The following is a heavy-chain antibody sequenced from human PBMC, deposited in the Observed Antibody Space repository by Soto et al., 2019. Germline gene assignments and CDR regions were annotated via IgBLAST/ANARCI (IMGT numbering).Heavy chain of an antibody. CDR1: GGSIRSGAYG. J-gene: IGHJ4*02. CDR3: ARANYFDSSGPFDY. Sequence: TLSLTCTVSGGSIRSGAYGWSWIRQHPGKGLEWIGYIYYSGSTYYNPSLESRVTLSVDTSRKQFSLKVSSVTAADTVVYYCARANYFDSSGPFDYWGPGTLVTVSS. CDR2: IYYSGST. V-gene: IGHV4-31*03. D-gene: IGHD3-22*01.